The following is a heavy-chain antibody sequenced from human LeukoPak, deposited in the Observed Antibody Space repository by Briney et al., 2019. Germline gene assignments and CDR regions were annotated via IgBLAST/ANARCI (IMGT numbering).Heavy chain of an antibody. D-gene: IGHD3-22*01. J-gene: IGHJ3*02. Sequence: PGGSLRLSCAASGFTFRSYAMSWLRQAPGKGLEWVSVIASSGAVAFYADSVKGRFTISRDNSKNTLYLQMNSLRAEDTAVYYCAKFGGYYDSSGYSDAFDIWGQGTMVTVSS. CDR3: AKFGGYYDSSGYSDAFDI. CDR2: IASSGAVA. CDR1: GFTFRSYA. V-gene: IGHV3-23*01.